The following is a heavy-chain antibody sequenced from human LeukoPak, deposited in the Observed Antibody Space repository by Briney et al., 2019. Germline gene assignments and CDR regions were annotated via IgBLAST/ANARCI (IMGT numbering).Heavy chain of an antibody. J-gene: IGHJ1*01. V-gene: IGHV3-21*01. D-gene: IGHD4-17*01. CDR3: ARVYQDGDYDEYFQH. CDR2: ISSSSSYI. Sequence: GGSLRLSCAASGFTFSSYSMNWVRQAPGKGLEWVSSISSSSSYIYYADSVKGRFTISRDNAKNSLYLQMNSLRAEDTAVYYCARVYQDGDYDEYFQHWGQGTLVTVSS. CDR1: GFTFSSYS.